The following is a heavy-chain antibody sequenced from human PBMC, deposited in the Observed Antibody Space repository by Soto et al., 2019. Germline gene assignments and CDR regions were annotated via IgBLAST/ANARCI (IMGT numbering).Heavy chain of an antibody. Sequence: QVQLQESGPGLVKPSQTLSLTCTVSGGSISTGGYYWTWIRQHPGKGLEWIGYIYYSGSTYYNPSLESRVTISVDTSKNQFSLKLSSVTAADTAVYYCARGLSVTLFDHWGQGTLVTVSS. CDR3: ARGLSVTLFDH. J-gene: IGHJ4*02. CDR1: GGSISTGGYY. D-gene: IGHD4-17*01. CDR2: IYYSGST. V-gene: IGHV4-31*03.